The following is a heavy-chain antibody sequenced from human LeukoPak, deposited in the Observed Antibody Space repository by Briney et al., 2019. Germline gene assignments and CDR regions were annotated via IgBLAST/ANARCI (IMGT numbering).Heavy chain of an antibody. J-gene: IGHJ3*02. CDR2: IYYSGST. CDR1: GGSISSYY. V-gene: IGHV4-59*08. CDR3: ARHVPYGSGSYYNGDDAFDI. D-gene: IGHD3-10*01. Sequence: PSETLSLTCTVSGGSISSYYWSWIRQPPGKGLEWIGYIYYSGSTNYNPSLKSRVTISVDTSKNQFSLKLSSVTAADTAVYYCARHVPYGSGSYYNGDDAFDIWGQGTMVTVSS.